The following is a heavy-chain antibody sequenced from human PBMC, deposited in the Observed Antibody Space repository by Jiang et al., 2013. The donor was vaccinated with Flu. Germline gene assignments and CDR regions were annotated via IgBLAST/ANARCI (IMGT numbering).Heavy chain of an antibody. Sequence: QLLESGGGLVQPGGSLRLSCAASGFTLSSYDMHWVRQVTGKGLEWVSNINTAGDTYYVDSVKGRFTISRENAKNSLYLQMNSLRAGDTAVYYCARGWPAVLVLGVSYGMDVWGQGTTVTVSS. V-gene: IGHV3-13*01. CDR3: ARGWPAVLVLGVSYGMDV. D-gene: IGHD6-6*01. CDR2: INTAGDT. J-gene: IGHJ6*02. CDR1: GFTLSSYD.